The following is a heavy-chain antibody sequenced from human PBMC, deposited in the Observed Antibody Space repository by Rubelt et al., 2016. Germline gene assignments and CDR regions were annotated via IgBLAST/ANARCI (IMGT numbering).Heavy chain of an antibody. CDR2: INQDGSEK. Sequence: EEQLVESGGGLVQPGGSLRLSCTASGFTFSRYWMSWVRQAPGKGLEWVANINQDGSEKYYVDSVKGRFTISRDDAKNSLYLQMNSLGTVDTAVYYCASSYCSGGVCYLFDNWGQGTLVTVSS. J-gene: IGHJ4*02. V-gene: IGHV3-7*01. CDR1: GFTFSRYW. CDR3: ASSYCSGGVCYLFDN. D-gene: IGHD2-8*02.